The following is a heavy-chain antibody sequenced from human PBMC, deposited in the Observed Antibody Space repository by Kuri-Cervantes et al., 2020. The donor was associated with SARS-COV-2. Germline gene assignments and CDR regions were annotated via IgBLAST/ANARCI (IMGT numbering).Heavy chain of an antibody. J-gene: IGHJ2*01. D-gene: IGHD1-26*01. Sequence: GGSLRLSCVASGFIFDTYAMSWVRQAPGKGLEWVSSISSSNTYIYYADSVKGRFTISRDDAKNSLYLQMNSLRDDDSAVYYCTRRSRWEGRYYFFDLWGRGTLVTVSS. V-gene: IGHV3-21*01. CDR3: TRRSRWEGRYYFFDL. CDR2: ISSSNTYI. CDR1: GFIFDTYA.